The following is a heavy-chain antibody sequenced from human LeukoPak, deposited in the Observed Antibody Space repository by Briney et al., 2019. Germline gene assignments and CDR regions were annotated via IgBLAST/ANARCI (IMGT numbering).Heavy chain of an antibody. CDR1: GFTFDDYA. Sequence: GGSLRLSCAASGFTFDDYAMHWVRQAPGKGLEWVSGISWNSNNIGYADSVKGRFTISRDNAKNSLYLQMNSLRAEDTAFYYCVKDVGDYPYYFDYWGQGTLVTVSS. D-gene: IGHD4-17*01. CDR2: ISWNSNNI. J-gene: IGHJ4*02. V-gene: IGHV3-9*01. CDR3: VKDVGDYPYYFDY.